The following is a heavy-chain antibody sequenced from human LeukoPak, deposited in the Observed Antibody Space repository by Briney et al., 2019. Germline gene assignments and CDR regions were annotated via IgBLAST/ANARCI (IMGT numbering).Heavy chain of an antibody. V-gene: IGHV3-23*01. Sequence: SGGSLRLSCAASGFTFSSYAMSWVRQAPGKGLEWVSAISGSGGSTYYADPVKGRFTISRDNSKNTLYLQMNSLRAEDTAVYYCAKAHERYSSSWYVETFDYWGQGTLVTVPS. J-gene: IGHJ4*02. CDR1: GFTFSSYA. D-gene: IGHD6-13*01. CDR3: AKAHERYSSSWYVETFDY. CDR2: ISGSGGST.